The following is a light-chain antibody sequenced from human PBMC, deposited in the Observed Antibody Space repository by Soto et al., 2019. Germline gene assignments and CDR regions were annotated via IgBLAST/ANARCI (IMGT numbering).Light chain of an antibody. J-gene: IGKJ4*01. CDR1: QSVNNDY. V-gene: IGKV3-20*01. CDR2: GAS. CDR3: QQYGTSPLT. Sequence: ETVWTQSPGTLALSPGERATRSCRATQSVNNDYLAWYQQRPGLAPRLLIFGASGRATGIPDRFSGSGSGTDFTLTISRLEPEDFAIYYCQQYGTSPLTFGGGTKVDIK.